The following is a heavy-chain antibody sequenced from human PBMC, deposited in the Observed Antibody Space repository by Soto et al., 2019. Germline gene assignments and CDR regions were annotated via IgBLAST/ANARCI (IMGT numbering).Heavy chain of an antibody. CDR3: AKDGARDYYDSSGYTPAAFDI. V-gene: IGHV3-23*01. CDR1: GFTFSSYA. D-gene: IGHD3-22*01. J-gene: IGHJ3*02. CDR2: ISGSGGST. Sequence: GGSLRLSCAASGFTFSSYAMSWVRQAPGKGLEWVSAISGSGGSTYYADSVKGRFTISRDNSKNTLYLQMNSLRAEDTAVYYCAKDGARDYYDSSGYTPAAFDIWGQGTMVTVSS.